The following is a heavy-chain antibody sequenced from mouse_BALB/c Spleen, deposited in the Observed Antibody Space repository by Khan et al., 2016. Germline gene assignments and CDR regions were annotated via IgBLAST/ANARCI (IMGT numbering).Heavy chain of an antibody. D-gene: IGHD2-14*01. V-gene: IGHV1-9*01. CDR3: ARRGDYRSPYYYSLDY. Sequence: VQLQESGAELMKPGASVKISCKATGYTFSGYWIEWVKQRPGHGLEWIGEILPGSGTNYNETFKGKATFTADPSSNTAYMQLSSLTSEDSAVYYCARRGDYRSPYYYSLDYWGQGTSVPVSS. CDR1: GYTFSGYW. J-gene: IGHJ4*01. CDR2: ILPGSGT.